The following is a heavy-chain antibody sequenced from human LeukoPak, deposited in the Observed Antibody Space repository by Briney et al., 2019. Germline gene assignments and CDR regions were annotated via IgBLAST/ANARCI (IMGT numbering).Heavy chain of an antibody. CDR1: GDSFSYFY. CDR2: IYNGGST. J-gene: IGHJ5*02. D-gene: IGHD4-17*01. Sequence: SETLSLTCTVSGDSFSYFYWSWIRQPPGKGLEWIGYIYNGGSTNYNPSLKSRVTISVDTSKNQFSLKLSSVTAADTAVYYCARGNGDYDGTRFDPWGQGTLVTVSS. V-gene: IGHV4-59*01. CDR3: ARGNGDYDGTRFDP.